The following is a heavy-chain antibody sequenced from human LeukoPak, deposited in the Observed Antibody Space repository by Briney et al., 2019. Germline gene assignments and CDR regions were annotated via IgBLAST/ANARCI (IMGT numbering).Heavy chain of an antibody. Sequence: GASVKVSCKASGYTFTSYGISWERRAPGQGLEWMGWISAYNGNTNYAQKLQGRVTMTTDTSTSTAYMELRSLRSDDTAVYYCARDSGLGITMVRGGPYYYYGMDVWGQGTTVTVSS. J-gene: IGHJ6*02. D-gene: IGHD3-10*01. CDR1: GYTFTSYG. CDR2: ISAYNGNT. CDR3: ARDSGLGITMVRGGPYYYYGMDV. V-gene: IGHV1-18*01.